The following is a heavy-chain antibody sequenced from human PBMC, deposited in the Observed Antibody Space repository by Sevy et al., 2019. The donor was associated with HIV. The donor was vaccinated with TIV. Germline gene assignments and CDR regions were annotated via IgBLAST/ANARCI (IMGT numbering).Heavy chain of an antibody. V-gene: IGHV1-69*13. CDR3: ARTPYYHDSSGYYWGYYYYGMDV. Sequence: ASVKVSCKASGGTFSSYAISWVRQAPGQGLEWMGGIIPIFGTANYAQKFQGRVTITADESTSTAYMELSSLRSEDTAVYYCARTPYYHDSSGYYWGYYYYGMDVWGQGTTVTVSS. CDR1: GGTFSSYA. CDR2: IIPIFGTA. J-gene: IGHJ6*02. D-gene: IGHD3-22*01.